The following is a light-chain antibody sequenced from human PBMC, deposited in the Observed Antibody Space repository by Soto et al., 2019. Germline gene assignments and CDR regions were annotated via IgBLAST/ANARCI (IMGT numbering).Light chain of an antibody. CDR1: QDISNS. CDR2: EAS. Sequence: DIQMTQSPSTLSASVGDRVTITCQASQDISNSLNWYQQKPGKAPNLLIYEASKLQTGVPSRFSRGGSGTHFTFTISNLQPEDIATYYCQHYDNLPRYTFGLGTRLEIK. CDR3: QHYDNLPRYT. V-gene: IGKV1-33*01. J-gene: IGKJ5*01.